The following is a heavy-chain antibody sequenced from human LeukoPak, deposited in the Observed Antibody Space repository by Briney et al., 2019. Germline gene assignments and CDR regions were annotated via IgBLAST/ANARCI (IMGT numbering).Heavy chain of an antibody. CDR3: ARASVLPFFYYYYYMDV. CDR2: IYYSGTT. D-gene: IGHD3-3*01. J-gene: IGHJ6*03. Sequence: SETLSLTCTVSGGSISSSSYYWGWIRQPPGKGLEWIGSIYYSGTTYYNPSLKSRVTISVGTSKNQFSLKLSSVTAADTAVYYCARASVLPFFYYYYYMDVWGKGTTVTVSS. CDR1: GGSISSSSYY. V-gene: IGHV4-39*07.